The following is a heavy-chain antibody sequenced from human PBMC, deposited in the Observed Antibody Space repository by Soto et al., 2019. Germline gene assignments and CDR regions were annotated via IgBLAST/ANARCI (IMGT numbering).Heavy chain of an antibody. Sequence: PGESLKISCKGSGYSFTSYWIGWVRQMPGKGLEWMGIIYPGDSDTRYSPSFQGQVTISAGKSISTAYLQWSSLKASDTAMYYCARPYYDSSGYYGMDVWGQGTTVTVSS. D-gene: IGHD3-22*01. CDR3: ARPYYDSSGYYGMDV. V-gene: IGHV5-51*01. CDR2: IYPGDSDT. J-gene: IGHJ6*02. CDR1: GYSFTSYW.